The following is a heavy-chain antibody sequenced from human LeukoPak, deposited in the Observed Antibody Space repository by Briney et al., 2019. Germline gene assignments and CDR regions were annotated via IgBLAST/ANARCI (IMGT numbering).Heavy chain of an antibody. Sequence: NSSETLSLTCTVSGGSISSGYYWGWIRQPPGKGLEWIGSIYHSGSTYYNPSLKSRVTISVDTSKNQFSLKLSSVTAADTAVYYCAREGERPFDYWGQGTLVTVSS. CDR3: AREGERPFDY. CDR2: IYHSGST. CDR1: GGSISSGYY. D-gene: IGHD1-1*01. V-gene: IGHV4-38-2*02. J-gene: IGHJ4*02.